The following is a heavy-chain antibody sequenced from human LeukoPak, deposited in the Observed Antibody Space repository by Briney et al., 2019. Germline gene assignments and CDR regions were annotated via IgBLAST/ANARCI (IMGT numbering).Heavy chain of an antibody. D-gene: IGHD3-16*01. CDR1: GFSFSDYD. Sequence: GGALRLSCSASGFSFSDYDMTWVRQAPGKGLELVSAIIGRSSHVYYGESVKGRFSISRDNAKNSLYLQLDSLGVEDTAVYYCGRAFPPLRTSSAGDLWGKGTLVTVSS. V-gene: IGHV3-21*01. CDR2: IIGRSSHV. J-gene: IGHJ1*01. CDR3: GRAFPPLRTSSAGDL.